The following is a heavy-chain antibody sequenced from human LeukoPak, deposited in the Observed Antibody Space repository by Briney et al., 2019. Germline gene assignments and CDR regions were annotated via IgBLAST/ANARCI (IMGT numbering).Heavy chain of an antibody. J-gene: IGHJ4*02. CDR1: GGSISPYY. CDR2: IHYSGTT. D-gene: IGHD6-19*01. Sequence: PSETLSLTCTVSGGSISPYYWSWIRQPPGKGLEWIGYIHYSGTTNYNPSLKSRVTMSVDTSRNQFSLKLSSVAAADTAVYYCARVTPRQWRENFDYWGQGTLVTVSS. CDR3: ARVTPRQWRENFDY. V-gene: IGHV4-59*12.